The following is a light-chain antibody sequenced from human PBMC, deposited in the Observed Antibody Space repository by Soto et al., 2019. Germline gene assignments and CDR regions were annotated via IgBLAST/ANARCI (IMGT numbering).Light chain of an antibody. V-gene: IGLV2-14*01. J-gene: IGLJ1*01. CDR2: DVS. Sequence: QSALTQPASVSGSPGQSITISCTGTSSDVGGYNYVSWYQQHPGKAPKLMIYDVSNRPSGVSNRFSGSKSGNTASLTISGLQAEDEGDYYCSSYTSRSSSTYVFGTGTKLTVL. CDR1: SSDVGGYNY. CDR3: SSYTSRSSSTYV.